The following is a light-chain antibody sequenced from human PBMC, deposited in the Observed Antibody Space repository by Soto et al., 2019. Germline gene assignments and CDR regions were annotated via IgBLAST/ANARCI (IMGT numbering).Light chain of an antibody. CDR3: CSYAGSSTFV. Sequence: QSALTQPASVSGSPGQSITISCTGTSSDVGSYNLVSWYQQHPGKDPKLMIYEGSKRPSGVSNRFSGSKSGNTASLTISGLQAEDEADYYCCSYAGSSTFVFGGGTQLTVL. V-gene: IGLV2-23*03. CDR2: EGS. CDR1: SSDVGSYNL. J-gene: IGLJ2*01.